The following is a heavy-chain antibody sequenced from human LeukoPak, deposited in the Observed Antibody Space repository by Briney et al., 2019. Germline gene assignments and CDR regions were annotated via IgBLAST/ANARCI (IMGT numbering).Heavy chain of an antibody. CDR3: AREVADCSSTSCHGYAFDI. CDR1: GYTFTSYG. Sequence: SVKVSCKASGYTFTSYGISWVRQAPGQGLEWMGGIIPIFGTANYAQKFQGRVTITTDESTSTAYMELSSLRSEDTAVYYCAREVADCSSTSCHGYAFDIWGQGTMVTVSS. D-gene: IGHD2-2*01. J-gene: IGHJ3*02. V-gene: IGHV1-69*05. CDR2: IIPIFGTA.